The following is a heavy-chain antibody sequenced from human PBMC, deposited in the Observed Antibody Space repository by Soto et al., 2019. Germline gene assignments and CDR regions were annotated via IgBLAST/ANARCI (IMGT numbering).Heavy chain of an antibody. CDR1: GGSISSSNYY. V-gene: IGHV4-39*01. CDR3: ASLQVPGNFDY. Sequence: QLQLQESGPGLVKPSETLSLTCIVSGGSISSSNYYWAWVRQPPGKGLEWIGNIYYDGNTYYHPSFRSRLSVSVDTAKNQFTLNLGSLPAADTAIYYWASLQVPGNFDYWGQGTLVTVSS. D-gene: IGHD1-1*01. J-gene: IGHJ4*02. CDR2: IYYDGNT.